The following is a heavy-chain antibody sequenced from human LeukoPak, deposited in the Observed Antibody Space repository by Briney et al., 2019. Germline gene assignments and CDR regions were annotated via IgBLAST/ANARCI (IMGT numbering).Heavy chain of an antibody. V-gene: IGHV4-39*07. CDR3: ARLGPNYYDSGGYCLKEWNWYFDL. Sequence: PSETLSLTCTVSGGSISSNIYYWGWIRQPPGKGLEWIGSIYYSGSTYFPPSLKSRVTIPVDTSKNQFSLKLSSVTAADTAVYFCARLGPNYYDSGGYCLKEWNWYFDLWGRGTLVTVSS. D-gene: IGHD3-22*01. CDR2: IYYSGST. CDR1: GGSISSNIYY. J-gene: IGHJ2*01.